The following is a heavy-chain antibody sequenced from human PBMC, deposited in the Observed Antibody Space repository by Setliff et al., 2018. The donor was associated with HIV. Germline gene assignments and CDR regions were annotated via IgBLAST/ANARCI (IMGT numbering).Heavy chain of an antibody. CDR3: ARLSGDYYYFDY. D-gene: IGHD2-21*02. CDR2: INHSGST. Sequence: SKTLSLTCAVYGGSFSGYYWSWIRQPPGKGLEWIGEINHSGSTNYNPSLKSRVTISLDTSKNQFSLKLTSVTAADTAVYYCARLSGDYYYFDYWGQGALVTVSS. V-gene: IGHV4-34*01. CDR1: GGSFSGYY. J-gene: IGHJ4*02.